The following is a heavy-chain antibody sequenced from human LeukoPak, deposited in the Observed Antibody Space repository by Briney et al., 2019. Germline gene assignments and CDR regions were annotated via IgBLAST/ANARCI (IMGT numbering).Heavy chain of an antibody. J-gene: IGHJ3*02. CDR2: ISSSSSTI. CDR3: ASTFGVVTRGASDI. V-gene: IGHV3-48*01. CDR1: GFTFSSYS. Sequence: GGSLRLSCAASGFTFSSYSMNWVRQAPGKGLEWVSYISSSSSTIYYANSVKGRFTISRDNAKNSLYLQMNSLRPEDTAVYYCASTFGVVTRGASDIWGQGTMVTVSS. D-gene: IGHD3-3*01.